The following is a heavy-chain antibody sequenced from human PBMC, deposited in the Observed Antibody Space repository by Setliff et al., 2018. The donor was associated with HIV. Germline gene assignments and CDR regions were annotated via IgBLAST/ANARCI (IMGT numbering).Heavy chain of an antibody. V-gene: IGHV4-34*01. J-gene: IGHJ4*02. CDR1: GASFTDYY. CDR2: IHHTGHI. Sequence: SETLSLTCAFYGASFTDYYWNWIRQPPGKGLEWIGEIHHTGHINYNPSFKSRVTMSLDMSTNQFSLKMASMTAADSAVYYCARFDVTPMTTKDYWGQGTQVTVSS. CDR3: ARFDVTPMTTKDY. D-gene: IGHD4-17*01.